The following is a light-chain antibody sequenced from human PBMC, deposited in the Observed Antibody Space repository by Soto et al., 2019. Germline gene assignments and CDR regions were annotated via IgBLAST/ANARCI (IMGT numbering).Light chain of an antibody. Sequence: IVMTQSPATLSLSPGERATLSCRASQSVSIDLAWYQQTPGQAPRLLIYATSSRATGIPARFSGSVSGTDCTLTISSLKSEDGSVYDCQQYNNWPWTFGQGTKVDIK. V-gene: IGKV3D-15*01. CDR3: QQYNNWPWT. CDR1: QSVSID. J-gene: IGKJ1*01. CDR2: ATS.